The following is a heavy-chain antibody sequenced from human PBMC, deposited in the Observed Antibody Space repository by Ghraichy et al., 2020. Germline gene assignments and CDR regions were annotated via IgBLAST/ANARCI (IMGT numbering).Heavy chain of an antibody. V-gene: IGHV1-18*04. Sequence: ASVKVSCKASGYTFSNYGISWVRQAPGQGLEWMGWISVNNGHTNYAQKLQGRVTMTTETSTNTAYMEVRSLRSDDTAVYYCARNPNYDILTGYYSLDYWGQGTLVTVSS. D-gene: IGHD3-9*01. J-gene: IGHJ4*02. CDR2: ISVNNGHT. CDR3: ARNPNYDILTGYYSLDY. CDR1: GYTFSNYG.